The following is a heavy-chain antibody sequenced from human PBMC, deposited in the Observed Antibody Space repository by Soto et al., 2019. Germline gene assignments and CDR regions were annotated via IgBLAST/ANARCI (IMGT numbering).Heavy chain of an antibody. D-gene: IGHD3-10*01. V-gene: IGHV1-46*03. CDR1: GYTLTSYY. CDR2: INPSGGST. J-gene: IGHJ5*02. Sequence: QVQLVQSGAEVKKPGASVKVSCKASGYTLTSYYMHWVRQATGQGLEWMGIINPSGGSTSYAQKFQGRVTMTRDTSTSTVYMELSSMRSEDTAVYYCARGFGSAGGEEEVDPWGQGTLVTVSS. CDR3: ARGFGSAGGEEEVDP.